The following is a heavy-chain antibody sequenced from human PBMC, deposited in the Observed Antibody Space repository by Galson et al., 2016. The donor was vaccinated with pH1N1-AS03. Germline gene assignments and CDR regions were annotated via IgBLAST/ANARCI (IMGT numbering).Heavy chain of an antibody. Sequence: SLRLSCAASGFRFGTYAMSWVRQAPGKGLEWVSAITGSGAGTYYADSLKGRFTISRDNSKNTLYLHMKSLRDEDMAVYYCAKLDCSGPTCYFDYWGQGTQVTVSS. D-gene: IGHD2-15*01. V-gene: IGHV3-23*01. CDR2: ITGSGAGT. CDR3: AKLDCSGPTCYFDY. J-gene: IGHJ4*02. CDR1: GFRFGTYA.